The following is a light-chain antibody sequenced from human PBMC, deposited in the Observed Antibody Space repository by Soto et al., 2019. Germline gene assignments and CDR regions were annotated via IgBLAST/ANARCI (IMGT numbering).Light chain of an antibody. V-gene: IGLV2-11*01. CDR1: SSDVGAYNW. CDR3: CSYAGSYTLV. CDR2: DVT. Sequence: QSALTQPRSVSGSPGQSVTISCAGTSSDVGAYNWVSWYQQHPGKVPKLIIYDVTRRPSGVPDRFSGSKSDNTASLTISGLQADDEDDYYCCSYAGSYTLVFGGGTKLTVL. J-gene: IGLJ3*02.